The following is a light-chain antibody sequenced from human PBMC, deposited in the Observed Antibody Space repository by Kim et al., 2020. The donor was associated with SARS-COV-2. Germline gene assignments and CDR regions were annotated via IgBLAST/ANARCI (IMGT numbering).Light chain of an antibody. CDR1: QSVSTN. CDR3: QQYNRWPPYI. CDR2: GTS. Sequence: VSPGERATLSCRTSQSVSTNLAWYQQKPGQAPRLLIYGTSTRATGIPARLSGSGSGTEFTLTISSLQSEDFAIYYCQQYNRWPPYIFGQGTKLEI. V-gene: IGKV3-15*01. J-gene: IGKJ2*01.